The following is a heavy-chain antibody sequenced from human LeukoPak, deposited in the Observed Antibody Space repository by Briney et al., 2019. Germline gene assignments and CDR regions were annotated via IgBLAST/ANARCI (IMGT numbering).Heavy chain of an antibody. CDR2: ISSSGSTI. D-gene: IGHD3-22*01. CDR1: GFTFSDYY. V-gene: IGHV3-11*04. CDR3: ARGLGYYYDSSGYGGFDY. J-gene: IGHJ4*02. Sequence: GSLRLSCAASGFTFSDYYMSWIRQAPGKGLEWVSYISSSGSTIYYADSVKGRLTISRDNAKNSLYLQMNSLRAEDTAVYYCARGLGYYYDSSGYGGFDYWGQGTLVTVSS.